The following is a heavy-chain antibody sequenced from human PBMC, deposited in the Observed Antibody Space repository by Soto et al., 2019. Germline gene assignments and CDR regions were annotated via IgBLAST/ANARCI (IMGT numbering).Heavy chain of an antibody. V-gene: IGHV1-69*02. J-gene: IGHJ4*02. CDR1: GGTFSSYT. Sequence: QVQLVQSGAEVKKPGSSVKVSCKASGGTFSSYTISWVRQAPGQGLEWMGRIIPILGIANYAQKFQGRVTLTADKSTSTAYMELSSLRSEDTAVYYCARGRIVATTYYFDYWGQGTLVTVSS. D-gene: IGHD5-12*01. CDR2: IIPILGIA. CDR3: ARGRIVATTYYFDY.